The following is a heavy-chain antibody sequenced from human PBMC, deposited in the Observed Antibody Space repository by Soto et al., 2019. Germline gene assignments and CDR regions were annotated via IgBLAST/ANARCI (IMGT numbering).Heavy chain of an antibody. D-gene: IGHD3-10*01. CDR2: INHSGST. V-gene: IGHV4-34*01. J-gene: IGHJ4*02. CDR1: GGSFSGYY. CDR3: ASGWVWGPVTMVRGVILYRYYFDY. Sequence: SETLSLTCAVYGGSFSGYYWSWIRQPPGKGLEWIGEINHSGSTNYNPSLKSRVTISVDTSKNQFSLKLSSVTAADTAVYYCASGWVWGPVTMVRGVILYRYYFDYWGQGTLVT.